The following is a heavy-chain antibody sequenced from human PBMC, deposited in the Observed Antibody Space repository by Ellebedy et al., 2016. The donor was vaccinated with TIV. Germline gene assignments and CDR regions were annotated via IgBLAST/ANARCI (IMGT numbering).Heavy chain of an antibody. CDR1: GYTFTDYY. Sequence: AASVKVSCKASGYTFTDYYIHWVRQAPGQGLVWMGWIKPNSGGTNYAQKFQGRVTVTRDTSTSTAFLELSRLRSDDTAVYYCTRDLTNIVSGDNWGQGTLVTVSS. J-gene: IGHJ4*02. CDR3: TRDLTNIVSGDN. V-gene: IGHV1-2*02. D-gene: IGHD5/OR15-5a*01. CDR2: IKPNSGGT.